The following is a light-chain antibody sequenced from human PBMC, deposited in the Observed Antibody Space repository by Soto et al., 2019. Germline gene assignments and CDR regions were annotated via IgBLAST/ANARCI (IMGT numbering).Light chain of an antibody. CDR3: SSYAGSNNWV. CDR1: SGHSSYA. J-gene: IGLJ3*02. Sequence: QPVLTQSPSASASLGASVKLTCTLSSGHSSYAIAWHQQQPEKGPRYLMKLNSDGSHSKGDGIPDRFSGSSSGAERYLTISSLQSEDEADYYCSSYAGSNNWVFGGGTKVTVL. V-gene: IGLV4-69*01. CDR2: LNSDGSH.